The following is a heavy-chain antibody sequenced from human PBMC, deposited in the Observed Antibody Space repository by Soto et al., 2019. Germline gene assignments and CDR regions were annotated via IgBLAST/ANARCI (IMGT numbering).Heavy chain of an antibody. J-gene: IGHJ6*02. D-gene: IGHD2-15*01. CDR3: ARECTGGSCYPGMDV. Sequence: GGSLRLSCAVSGFTFNSYTINWDRQAPGKRLEWLSAISSSGYMISTDSVRGRMTIATDNAKNSVDLQINSLRDEDTTVYNCARECTGGSCYPGMDVWGQGTTVTVSS. V-gene: IGHV3-21*01. CDR2: ISSSGYM. CDR1: GFTFNSYT.